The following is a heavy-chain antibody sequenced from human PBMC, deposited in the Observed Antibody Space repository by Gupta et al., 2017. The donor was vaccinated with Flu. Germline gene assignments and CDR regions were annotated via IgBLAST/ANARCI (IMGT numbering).Heavy chain of an antibody. Sequence: QVQLVESGGGVVQPGTSLRLSCAASGITFSTSGMHWVRQAPGKGLEWVAMIWSDGSNKYYSESVEGRFSVSRDNSKNTVFLQMNTLRAEDTAVYYCARDRRLRELDHWGQGTLVIVSS. D-gene: IGHD1-7*01. J-gene: IGHJ4*02. V-gene: IGHV3-33*01. CDR2: IWSDGSNK. CDR3: ARDRRLRELDH. CDR1: GITFSTSG.